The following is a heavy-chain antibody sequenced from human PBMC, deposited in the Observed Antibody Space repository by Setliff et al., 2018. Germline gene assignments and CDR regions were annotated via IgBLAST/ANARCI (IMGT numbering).Heavy chain of an antibody. Sequence: PGGSLRLSCSASGFIFNSYSINWVRRAPGKGLEWVSSISASGTYTYYRDSVKGRFSISRDNTKNSLYLQMNSLRAEDTAVYYCARDPFGNPVFDPWGQGTLVTVSS. V-gene: IGHV3-21*01. CDR3: ARDPFGNPVFDP. J-gene: IGHJ5*02. CDR1: GFIFNSYS. CDR2: ISASGTYT. D-gene: IGHD3-10*01.